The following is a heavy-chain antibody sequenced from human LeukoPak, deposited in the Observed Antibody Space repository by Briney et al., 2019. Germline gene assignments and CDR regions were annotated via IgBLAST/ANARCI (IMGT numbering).Heavy chain of an antibody. J-gene: IGHJ6*02. D-gene: IGHD5-18*01. Sequence: GGSLRLSCAASGFTFSSYWMHWVRQAPGKGLVWVSRINSDGSSTSYADSVKGRFTISRDNAKNTLYLQMNSLRAEDTAVYYCAGDMRYSYGHDHATYYYYGVDVWGQGTTVTVSS. CDR1: GFTFSSYW. CDR3: AGDMRYSYGHDHATYYYYGVDV. CDR2: INSDGSST. V-gene: IGHV3-74*01.